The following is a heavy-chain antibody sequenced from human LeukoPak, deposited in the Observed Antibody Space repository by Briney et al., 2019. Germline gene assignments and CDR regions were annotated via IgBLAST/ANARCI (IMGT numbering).Heavy chain of an antibody. CDR2: IIPIFGTA. CDR1: GGTFSSYA. V-gene: IGHV1-69*13. CDR3: ARDLYSSGRHYYYYYGMDV. D-gene: IGHD6-19*01. J-gene: IGHJ6*04. Sequence: SVKVSCKASGGTFSSYAISWVRQAPGQGLEWMGGIIPIFGTANYAQKFQGRVTITADEPTSTAYMELSSLRSEDTAVYYCARDLYSSGRHYYYYYGMDVWGKGTTVTVSS.